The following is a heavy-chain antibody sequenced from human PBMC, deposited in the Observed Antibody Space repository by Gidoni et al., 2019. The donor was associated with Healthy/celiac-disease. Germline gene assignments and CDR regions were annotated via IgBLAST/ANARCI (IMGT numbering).Heavy chain of an antibody. CDR3: ARDRYILTGPYYYYYGMDV. CDR2: IKQDGSEK. CDR1: GFTFSSYW. D-gene: IGHD3-9*01. J-gene: IGHJ6*02. V-gene: IGHV3-7*01. Sequence: EVQLVESGGGLVQPGGSLRLSCAASGFTFSSYWMSWVRQAPGKGLEWVANIKQDGSEKYYVDSVKGRFTISRDNAKNSLYLQMNSLRAEDTAVYYCARDRYILTGPYYYYYGMDVWGQGTTVTVSS.